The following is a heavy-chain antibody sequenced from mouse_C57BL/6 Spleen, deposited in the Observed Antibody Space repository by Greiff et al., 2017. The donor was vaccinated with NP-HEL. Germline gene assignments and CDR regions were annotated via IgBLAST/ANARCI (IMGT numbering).Heavy chain of an antibody. CDR2: INPGSGGT. CDR1: GYAFTNYL. J-gene: IGHJ4*01. CDR3: ARRSSYAMDD. V-gene: IGHV1-54*01. Sequence: QVQLQQSGAELVRPGTSVKVSCKASGYAFTNYLIEWVKQRPGQGLEWIGVINPGSGGTNYNEKFKGKATLTADKSSSTAYMQLSSLTSEDSAVYFCARRSSYAMDDWGKGTSVTVSS. D-gene: IGHD1-1*01.